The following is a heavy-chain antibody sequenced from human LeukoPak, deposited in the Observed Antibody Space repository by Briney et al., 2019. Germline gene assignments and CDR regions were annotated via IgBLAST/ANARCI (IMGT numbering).Heavy chain of an antibody. CDR2: INHSGSA. V-gene: IGHV4-34*01. CDR1: GGSFSGYY. D-gene: IGHD4-11*01. J-gene: IGHJ4*02. CDR3: ARGLGTTVFDY. Sequence: PSETLSLTCAVYGGSFSGYYWSWIRQSPGKGLEWIGEINHSGSAYYNPSRKSRVTISVDTSKNQFSLNLSSVTAADTAVYYCARGLGTTVFDYWGQGTLVTVSS.